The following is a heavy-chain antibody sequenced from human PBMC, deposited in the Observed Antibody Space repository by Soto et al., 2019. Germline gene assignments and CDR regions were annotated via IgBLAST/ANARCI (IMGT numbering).Heavy chain of an antibody. Sequence: QVQLVQSGAEVKKPGASVKVSCKASGYSFTRYGISWVRQAPGQGLEWMGWISGYNANTNYPGNQPGRVTMTTDTSTSTAYMEVRNLISDDTAVYYCARMGDVPYYYYGLDVWGQGTTVTVSS. V-gene: IGHV1-18*01. CDR1: GYSFTRYG. D-gene: IGHD3-16*01. CDR3: ARMGDVPYYYYGLDV. CDR2: ISGYNANT. J-gene: IGHJ6*02.